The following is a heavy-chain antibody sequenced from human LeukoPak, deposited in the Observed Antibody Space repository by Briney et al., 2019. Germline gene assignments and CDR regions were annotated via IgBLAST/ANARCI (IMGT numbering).Heavy chain of an antibody. J-gene: IGHJ4*02. CDR2: ISHDGTT. V-gene: IGHV4/OR15-8*02. Sequence: SETLSLTCGVSGDSIISSNWWNWVRQSPGEGLEWIGEISHDGTTIYNPSLKSRVTLSIDTSKNQFSLRVTSVTAADTAVYYCVRDRSHSESSWAFDYWGQGTLVTVSS. CDR3: VRDRSHSESSWAFDY. CDR1: GDSIISSNW. D-gene: IGHD6-13*01.